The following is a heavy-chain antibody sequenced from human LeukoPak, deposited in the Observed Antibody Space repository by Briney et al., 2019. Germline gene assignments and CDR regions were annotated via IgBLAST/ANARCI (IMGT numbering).Heavy chain of an antibody. Sequence: GRSLRLSCVASGFSFGNHAMSWVRQAPGKGLQWVSQISGTGGATWYAGFARDRFTISRDNSKKTLYLQMSGLRVEDTAMYYCVKDPRDTYGTNWFVSWGQGTLLIVSS. CDR2: ISGTGGAT. CDR1: GFSFGNHA. CDR3: VKDPRDTYGTNWFVS. D-gene: IGHD2-21*01. V-gene: IGHV3-23*01. J-gene: IGHJ5*01.